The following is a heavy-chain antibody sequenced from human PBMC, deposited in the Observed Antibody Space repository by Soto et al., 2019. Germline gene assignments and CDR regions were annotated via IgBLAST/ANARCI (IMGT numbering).Heavy chain of an antibody. CDR1: GFTFSSYA. CDR3: ARPYGGKIGDAPDL. D-gene: IGHD4-17*01. J-gene: IGHJ3*01. Sequence: GSLRLSCVASGFTFSSYAMSWVRQVPGKGLEWVSTISDAAGSAYYVDSVKGRFTISRDNYKKTLYLQMNSLRAEDSAVYNCARPYGGKIGDAPDLWGPGTMVTVSS. CDR2: ISDAAGSA. V-gene: IGHV3-23*01.